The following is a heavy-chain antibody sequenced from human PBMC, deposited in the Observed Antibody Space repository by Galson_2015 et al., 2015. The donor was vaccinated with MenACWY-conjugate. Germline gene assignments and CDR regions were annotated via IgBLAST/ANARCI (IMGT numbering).Heavy chain of an antibody. V-gene: IGHV4-28*01. J-gene: IGHJ3*01. D-gene: IGHD3-16*01. CDR2: IYHSGST. CDR3: AMEGGGSLITLAFEF. Sequence: GWIRQPPGKGLEWIGNIYHSGSTYYNPSLKSRLHMSLDRTKNQFSLELSSVTAADTAVYYCAMEGGGSLITLAFEFWGQGAVVTVSS.